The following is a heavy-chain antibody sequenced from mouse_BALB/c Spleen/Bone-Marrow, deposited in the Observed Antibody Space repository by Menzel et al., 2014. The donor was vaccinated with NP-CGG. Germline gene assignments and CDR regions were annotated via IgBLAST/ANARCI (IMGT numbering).Heavy chain of an antibody. V-gene: IGHV5-6-3*01. CDR3: ARVRYFDY. J-gene: IGHJ2*03. Sequence: EVKLMESGGGLVQPGGSLKLSCAASGFTFSSYGMSWVRQTPDKRLELVATINSNGGSTYYPDSVKGRFTISRDNAKNTLYLQMSSLKSEDTATYYCARVRYFDYWGQGTSLTVSS. CDR2: INSNGGST. CDR1: GFTFSSYG.